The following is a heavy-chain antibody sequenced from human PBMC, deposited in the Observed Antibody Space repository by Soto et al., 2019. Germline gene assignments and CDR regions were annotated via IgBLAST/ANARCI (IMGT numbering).Heavy chain of an antibody. CDR2: IMPIFGTA. D-gene: IGHD6-13*01. J-gene: IGHJ4*02. CDR3: ARDSGYRSSSVTGDY. Sequence: QVQLVQSGAEVKKPGSSVKVSCKASGGTFSSYAISWVRQAPGQGLEWMGGIMPIFGTANYAQKLQGRVTIPADESTSTAYMELSSLRSEDTAVYYCARDSGYRSSSVTGDYWGQGTLVTLSS. CDR1: GGTFSSYA. V-gene: IGHV1-69*01.